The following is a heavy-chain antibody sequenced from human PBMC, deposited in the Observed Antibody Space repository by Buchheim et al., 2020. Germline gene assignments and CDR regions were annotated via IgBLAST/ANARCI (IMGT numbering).Heavy chain of an antibody. V-gene: IGHV3-30*18. CDR3: VKAYYYGSGDYYSKLGYYFGMDV. CDR2: LTYSGSKK. J-gene: IGHJ6*02. CDR1: GFPFSSYG. Sequence: QVQLVESGGGVVQAGRSLRLSCGASGFPFSSYGMHWVRQAPGQGREWGAVLTYSGSKKYSAASVKGRFTIARSNAKNKHYLEMNSLRAEDTAVYYCVKAYYYGSGDYYSKLGYYFGMDVWGQGTT. D-gene: IGHD3-10*01.